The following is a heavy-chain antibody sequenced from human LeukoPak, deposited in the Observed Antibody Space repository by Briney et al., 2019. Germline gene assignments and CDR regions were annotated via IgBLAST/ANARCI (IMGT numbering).Heavy chain of an antibody. V-gene: IGHV1-2*02. J-gene: IGHJ5*02. CDR1: GYTFTGYY. CDR2: INPNSGGT. Sequence: ASVKVSCKASGYTFTGYYMHWVRQAPGQGLAWMGWINPNSGGTNYAQKFQARVTITRNTSISTAYMELSSLRSEDTAVYYCARGGDRYNWFDPWGQGTLVTVSS. D-gene: IGHD3-10*01. CDR3: ARGGDRYNWFDP.